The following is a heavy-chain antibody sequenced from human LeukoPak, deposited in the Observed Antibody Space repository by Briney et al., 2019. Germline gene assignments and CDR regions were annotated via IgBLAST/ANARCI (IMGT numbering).Heavy chain of an antibody. Sequence: QTGGSLRLSCAASGFTLSSYAMSWVRQAPRKGLGWVSGISGIGGSTYYADSVKGRFTISRDNSKNTLYLQMNSLRAEDTDVYYCAKDALRYFDWINYWGQGTLVTVSS. CDR3: AKDALRYFDWINY. J-gene: IGHJ4*02. D-gene: IGHD3-9*01. V-gene: IGHV3-23*01. CDR2: ISGIGGST. CDR1: GFTLSSYA.